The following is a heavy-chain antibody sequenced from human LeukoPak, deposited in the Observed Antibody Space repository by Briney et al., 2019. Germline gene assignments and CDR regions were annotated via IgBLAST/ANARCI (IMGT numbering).Heavy chain of an antibody. D-gene: IGHD3-10*01. CDR3: ARGGYYGSGNDFRFDP. J-gene: IGHJ5*02. Sequence: SETLSLTCTVSRYSISSGYYWGWIRQPPGKGLEWIGSISHSGSTYYNPSLKSRVTISVDTSKNQFSLKLRSVTAADTAVYYCARGGYYGSGNDFRFDPWGQGTLVTVSS. CDR2: ISHSGST. V-gene: IGHV4-38-2*02. CDR1: RYSISSGYY.